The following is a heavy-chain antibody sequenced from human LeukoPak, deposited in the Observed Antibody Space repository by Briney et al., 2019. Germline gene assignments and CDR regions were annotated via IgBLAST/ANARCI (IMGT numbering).Heavy chain of an antibody. CDR2: VNHSGYT. CDR1: GTSFSSYY. Sequence: SETLSLTCGVSGTSFSSYYWSWIRQAPGKGLEWIGEVNHSGYTNMNPSLKSRVTISVDTSKNQFSLMLTSVTAADTAVYFCARMTTGHDYWGQGTLVTVSS. CDR3: ARMTTGHDY. D-gene: IGHD4-17*01. V-gene: IGHV4-34*01. J-gene: IGHJ4*02.